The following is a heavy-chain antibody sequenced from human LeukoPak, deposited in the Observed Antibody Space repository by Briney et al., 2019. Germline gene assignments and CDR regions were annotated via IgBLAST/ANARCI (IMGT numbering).Heavy chain of an antibody. CDR1: GFTFCSYW. Sequence: GGSLRLSCAASGFTFCSYWMHWVRQVPGKGLMWVSRIKTDGSSTSYADSVKGRFTISRDNAKNTLYLQMNSLRVEDTAVYYCARDFMYSISCAGCWGQGTLVTVSS. D-gene: IGHD6-13*01. J-gene: IGHJ4*02. CDR2: IKTDGSST. V-gene: IGHV3-74*01. CDR3: ARDFMYSISCAGC.